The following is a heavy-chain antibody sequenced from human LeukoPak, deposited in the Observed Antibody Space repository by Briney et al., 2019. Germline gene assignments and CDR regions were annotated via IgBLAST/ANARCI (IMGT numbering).Heavy chain of an antibody. V-gene: IGHV1-69*13. CDR1: GGTFSSYA. D-gene: IGHD2-21*02. CDR3: ARVSYCGGDCYFYYYYGMDV. J-gene: IGHJ6*02. Sequence: SVKVSCKASGGTFSSYAISWVRQAPGQGLEWMGGIIPIFGTANYAQKFQGRVTITADESTSAAYMELSSLRSEDTAVYYCARVSYCGGDCYFYYYYGMDVWGQGTTVTVSS. CDR2: IIPIFGTA.